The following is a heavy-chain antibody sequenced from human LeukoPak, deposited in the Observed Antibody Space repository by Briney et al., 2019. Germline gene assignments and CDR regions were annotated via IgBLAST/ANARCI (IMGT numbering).Heavy chain of an antibody. V-gene: IGHV4-34*01. CDR1: GGSFSGCY. CDR3: ARHLSRYHDIDY. J-gene: IGHJ4*02. D-gene: IGHD3-9*01. CDR2: INHSGST. Sequence: SETLSLTCAVYGGSFSGCYWSWIRQPPGKGLEWIGEINHSGSTNYNPFLKSRVTISVDTSKNQFSLKLSSVTAADTAVYYCARHLSRYHDIDYWGQGTLVTVSS.